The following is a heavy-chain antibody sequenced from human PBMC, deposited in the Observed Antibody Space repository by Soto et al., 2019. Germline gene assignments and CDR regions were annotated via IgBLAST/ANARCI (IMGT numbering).Heavy chain of an antibody. V-gene: IGHV4-30-4*01. Sequence: PSETLSLTCTVSGGCISSGDYYWCWIRQPPGKGLEWIGYIYYSGSTYYNPSLKSRVTISVDTSKNQFSLKLSSVTAADTAVYYCARSRRQLRYFDWLPYHFDYWGQGTLVTVSS. D-gene: IGHD3-9*01. CDR2: IYYSGST. CDR3: ARSRRQLRYFDWLPYHFDY. J-gene: IGHJ4*02. CDR1: GGCISSGDYY.